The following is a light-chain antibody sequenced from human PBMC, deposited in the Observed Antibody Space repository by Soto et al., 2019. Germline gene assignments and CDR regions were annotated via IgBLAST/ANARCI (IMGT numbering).Light chain of an antibody. V-gene: IGLV1-47*01. CDR1: SSNIGSNY. CDR2: RNN. Sequence: QSVLTQPPSASGTPGQRVTISCSGSSSNIGSNYVYWYQQLPGTAPKLHIYRNNQRPSGVPDRFSGSKSGTSASLAISGLRSEDEADYYCAAWDDSLSGFYVFGTGTKLTVI. J-gene: IGLJ1*01. CDR3: AAWDDSLSGFYV.